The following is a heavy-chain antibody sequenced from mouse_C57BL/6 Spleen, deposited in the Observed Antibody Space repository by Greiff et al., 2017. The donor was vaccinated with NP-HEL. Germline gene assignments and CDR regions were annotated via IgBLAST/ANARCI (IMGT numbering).Heavy chain of an antibody. CDR3: ARYIGSSLLYFDY. D-gene: IGHD1-1*01. V-gene: IGHV7-3*01. J-gene: IGHJ2*01. Sequence: EVMLVESGGGLVQPGGSLSLSCAASGFTFTDYYMSWVRQPPGKALEWLGFIRNKANGYTTEHSASVKGRFTISRDNSQSILYLQMNALRAEDSATYYCARYIGSSLLYFDYWGQGTTLTVSS. CDR2: IRNKANGYTT. CDR1: GFTFTDYY.